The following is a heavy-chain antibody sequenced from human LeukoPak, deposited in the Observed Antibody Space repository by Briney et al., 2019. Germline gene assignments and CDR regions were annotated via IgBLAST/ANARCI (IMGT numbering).Heavy chain of an antibody. CDR2: ISGSGGNT. J-gene: IGHJ4*02. CDR3: ATDRPNTRNEPTNFDY. V-gene: IGHV3-23*01. Sequence: GGSLRLSCAASGFTFSNFAMSWVRQAPGKGLEWVSAISGSGGNTYYADSVKGRFTISRDNSKNTLYLQMNSLRAEDTAVYYCATDRPNTRNEPTNFDYWGQGTLVTVSS. D-gene: IGHD1-1*01. CDR1: GFTFSNFA.